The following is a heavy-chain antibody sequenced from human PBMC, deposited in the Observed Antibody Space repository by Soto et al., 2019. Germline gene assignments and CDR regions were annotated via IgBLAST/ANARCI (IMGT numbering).Heavy chain of an antibody. CDR1: GVTFNSYG. V-gene: IGHV3-30*03. Sequence: QVQLVESGGGVVQPGRSLRLSCAASGVTFNSYGMHWVRQGPGNGLEWVAFISYDSTKTYYADSVKGRFTLSRDNSNSALYVQINSLTGEDTAVYYCARTRSAWSDFHYYALDVWGQGTTVTVSS. J-gene: IGHJ6*02. CDR2: ISYDSTKT. CDR3: ARTRSAWSDFHYYALDV. D-gene: IGHD1-26*01.